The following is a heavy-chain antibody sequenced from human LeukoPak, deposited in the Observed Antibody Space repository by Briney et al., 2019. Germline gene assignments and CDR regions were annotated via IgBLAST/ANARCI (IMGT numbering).Heavy chain of an antibody. V-gene: IGHV4-30-2*01. Sequence: TLCLTRAVSGGSLSGGGYSWGSSRQPPGEGLGWMGYIYQSGSTYYKPSRKSRASISADKSKNQFSLRLSSVTAADTAVYYCASLVVPAAILDNWGQGTLVTVSS. CDR1: GGSLSGGGYS. J-gene: IGHJ4*02. D-gene: IGHD2-2*02. CDR3: ASLVVPAAILDN. CDR2: IYQSGST.